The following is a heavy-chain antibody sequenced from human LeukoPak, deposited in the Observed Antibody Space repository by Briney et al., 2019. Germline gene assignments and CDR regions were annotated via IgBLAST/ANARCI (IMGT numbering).Heavy chain of an antibody. CDR2: IKGDGSST. Sequence: PGGSLRLSCAASGFTFSTYWMHWVRQAPGKGLVWVARIKGDGSSTIYADSVKGRFTISRDNSKNTLYLQTSSLRAEDTAVYYCVGAAADTTPRPWGQGTLVTVSS. V-gene: IGHV3-74*01. CDR3: VGAAADTTPRP. D-gene: IGHD6-13*01. J-gene: IGHJ4*02. CDR1: GFTFSTYW.